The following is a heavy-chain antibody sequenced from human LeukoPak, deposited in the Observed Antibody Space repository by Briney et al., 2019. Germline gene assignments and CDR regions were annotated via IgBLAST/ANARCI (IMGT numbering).Heavy chain of an antibody. J-gene: IGHJ6*03. V-gene: IGHV1-2*02. D-gene: IGHD2-2*01. CDR1: GYTFTCYY. CDR3: ARNTREDIVVVPAARYSSYYYMDV. CDR2: INPNSGGT. Sequence: ASVKVSCKASGYTFTCYYMHWVRQAPGQGLEWMGWINPNSGGTNYAQKFQGRVTMTRGTSISTAYMELSRLRSDDTAVYYCARNTREDIVVVPAARYSSYYYMDVWGKGTTVTISS.